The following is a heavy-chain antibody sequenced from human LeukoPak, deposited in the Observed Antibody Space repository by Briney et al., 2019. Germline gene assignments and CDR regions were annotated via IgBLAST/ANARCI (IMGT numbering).Heavy chain of an antibody. J-gene: IGHJ5*02. CDR1: ADSIVIRSDD. CDR2: IDYSRTT. V-gene: IGHV4-39*01. CDR3: ARQFPLMDYPGWNQGCFDR. Sequence: PSQRLSLAWTVSADSIVIRSDDSGWIRQPPGNGLEWIGSIDYSRTTYYNPSLKSRVTISVDTSENPSSQELHSVTGEGTAVYYCARQFPLMDYPGWNQGCFDRWGQGTLVTVSS. D-gene: IGHD1-1*01.